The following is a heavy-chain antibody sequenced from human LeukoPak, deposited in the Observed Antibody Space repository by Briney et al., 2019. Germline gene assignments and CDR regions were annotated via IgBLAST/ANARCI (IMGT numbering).Heavy chain of an antibody. Sequence: ASVKVSCKVSGYTLTELSMHWVRQAPGQGLEWMGWISAYNGNTNYAQKLQGRVTMTTDTSTSTAYMELRSLRSDDTAVYHCARPKGDYDSSGYYVGHYFDYWGQGTLVTVSS. CDR2: ISAYNGNT. D-gene: IGHD3-22*01. CDR3: ARPKGDYDSSGYYVGHYFDY. V-gene: IGHV1-18*01. CDR1: GYTLTELS. J-gene: IGHJ4*02.